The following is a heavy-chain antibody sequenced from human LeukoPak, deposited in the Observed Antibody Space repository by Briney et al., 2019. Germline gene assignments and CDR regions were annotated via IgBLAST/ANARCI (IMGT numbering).Heavy chain of an antibody. V-gene: IGHV1-8*02. CDR1: GGTFSSYA. D-gene: IGHD6-19*01. CDR2: MNPNSGNT. CDR3: ARGSLRIAVAEN. J-gene: IGHJ4*02. Sequence: ASVKVSCKASGGTFSSYAISWVRQATGQGLEWMGWMNPNSGNTGYAQKFQGRVTMTRNTSISTAYMELSSLRSEDTAVYYCARGSLRIAVAENWGQGTLVTVSS.